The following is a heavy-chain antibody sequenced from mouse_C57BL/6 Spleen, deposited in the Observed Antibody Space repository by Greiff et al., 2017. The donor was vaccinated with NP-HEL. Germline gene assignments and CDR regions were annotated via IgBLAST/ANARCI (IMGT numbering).Heavy chain of an antibody. CDR2: IDPETGGP. CDR1: GYTFTDYE. CDR3: TRKDFYGNYGGYFDV. J-gene: IGHJ1*03. D-gene: IGHD2-1*01. Sequence: QVQLQQSGAELVRPGASVTLSCKASGYTFTDYEMHWVKQTPVHGLEWIGAIDPETGGPAYNQKFKSKAILTADKSSSTAYMELRSLTSEDSAVYYCTRKDFYGNYGGYFDVWGTGTTVTVSS. V-gene: IGHV1-15*01.